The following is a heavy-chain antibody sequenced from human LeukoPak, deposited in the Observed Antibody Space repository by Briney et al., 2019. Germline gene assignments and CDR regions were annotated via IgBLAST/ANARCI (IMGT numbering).Heavy chain of an antibody. Sequence: GGSLRLSCAASGFTFNNYAMSWVRQALGMGLEWVSAITDIGDSTYHADSVKGRFTISRDNSKNTLYLQMNSLRAEDTAVYYCAKSFKDYDFWSGYYTYYYMDVWGKGTTVTVSS. D-gene: IGHD3-3*01. V-gene: IGHV3-23*01. CDR2: ITDIGDST. J-gene: IGHJ6*03. CDR1: GFTFNNYA. CDR3: AKSFKDYDFWSGYYTYYYMDV.